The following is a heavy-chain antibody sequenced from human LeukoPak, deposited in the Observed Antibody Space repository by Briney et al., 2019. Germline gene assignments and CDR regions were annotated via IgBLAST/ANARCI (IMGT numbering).Heavy chain of an antibody. Sequence: GGSLRLSCAASGFTFSSYGMHWVRQAPGKGLEWVAVISYDGSNKYYADSVKGRFTISRDNSKNTLYLQMNSLRAEDTAVYYCAKDLYSSPSTFDYWGQGTLVAVSS. J-gene: IGHJ4*02. V-gene: IGHV3-30*18. CDR2: ISYDGSNK. D-gene: IGHD6-13*01. CDR1: GFTFSSYG. CDR3: AKDLYSSPSTFDY.